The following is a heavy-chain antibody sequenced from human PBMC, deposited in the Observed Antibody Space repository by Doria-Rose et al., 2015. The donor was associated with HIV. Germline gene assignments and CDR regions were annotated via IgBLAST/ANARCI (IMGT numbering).Heavy chain of an antibody. CDR2: MFSDDER. J-gene: IGHJ4*02. V-gene: IGHV2-26*01. D-gene: IGHD6-13*01. CDR3: ARIKSSRWYHKYYFDF. CDR1: GVSLSSPGMG. Sequence: QVTLKESGPVLVKPTETLTLTCTVSGVSLSSPGMGVSWIRQPPGKALEWLASMFSDDERSYKTSLKSRLTISRGTSKSQVVLTMTDMDPVDTATYYCARIKSSRWYHKYYFDFWGQGTLVIVSA.